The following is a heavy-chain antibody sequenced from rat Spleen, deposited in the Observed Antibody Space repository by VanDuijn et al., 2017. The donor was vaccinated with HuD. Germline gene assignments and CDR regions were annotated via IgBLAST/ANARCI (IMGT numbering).Heavy chain of an antibody. CDR1: GFTFSNYG. V-gene: IGHV5-29*01. D-gene: IGHD1-9*01. Sequence: EVQLVESGGGLVQPGGSMKLSCAASGFTFSNYGMTWVRQAPTKGLEWVASINYDGSRTDYRDSVKGRFTISRDNAKSTLYLQMNSLRSEDTATYDCTRGVYYGYNAFVYWGQGTLVTVSS. CDR2: INYDGSRT. J-gene: IGHJ3*01. CDR3: TRGVYYGYNAFVY.